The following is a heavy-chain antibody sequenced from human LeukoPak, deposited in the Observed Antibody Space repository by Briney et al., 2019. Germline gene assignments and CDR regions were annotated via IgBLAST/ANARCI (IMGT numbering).Heavy chain of an antibody. V-gene: IGHV3-23*01. D-gene: IGHD2-21*01. CDR3: AKGAAIDH. CDR2: VTGPGDTT. CDR1: GFNLNKYA. Sequence: GGSLRLSCAASGFNLNKYAMNGVPQAPGKGGEWVAAVTGPGDTTYYADSVKGRFIISRDSIKDILYLQMNRMGAEDTALYYCAKGAAIDHWGQGTLVTVSS. J-gene: IGHJ4*02.